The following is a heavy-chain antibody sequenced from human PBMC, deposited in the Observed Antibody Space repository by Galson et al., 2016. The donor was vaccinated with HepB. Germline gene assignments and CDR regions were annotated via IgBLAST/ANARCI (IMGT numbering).Heavy chain of an antibody. V-gene: IGHV3-23*01. CDR3: AREGGQWLERFDY. Sequence: SLRLSCAASGFTFSSYAMTWVRQPPGKGLEWVSTIGGSGGRTYYADSVKGRFTISRDNAKNTLYLQMNSLRAEDTAVYYCAREGGQWLERFDYWGQGTLVTVSS. D-gene: IGHD6-19*01. J-gene: IGHJ4*02. CDR2: IGGSGGRT. CDR1: GFTFSSYA.